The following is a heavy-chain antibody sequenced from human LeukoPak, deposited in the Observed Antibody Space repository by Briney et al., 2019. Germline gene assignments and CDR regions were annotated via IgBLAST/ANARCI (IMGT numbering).Heavy chain of an antibody. CDR1: GFTFDDXG. J-gene: IGHJ3*02. Sequence: PGGSXXXXXAASGFTFDDXGMSXVRQAPGKGXXWVSGINWNGGSTGYADSVKGRFTISRDNAKNSLYLQMNSLRAEDTALYHCARVGVVEAFDIWGQGTMVTVSS. CDR2: INWNGGST. D-gene: IGHD3-3*01. CDR3: ARVGVVEAFDI. V-gene: IGHV3-20*01.